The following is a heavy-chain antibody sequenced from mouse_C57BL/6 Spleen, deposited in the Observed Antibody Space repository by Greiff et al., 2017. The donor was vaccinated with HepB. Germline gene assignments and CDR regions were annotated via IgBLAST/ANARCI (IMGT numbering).Heavy chain of an antibody. CDR3: GRGQLRLPGAMDY. CDR1: GYTFTDHI. J-gene: IGHJ4*01. CDR2: IYPVSGET. Sequence: QVQLQQSGAELASPGASVTLSCKASGYTFTDHIMNWVKKRPGQGLEWIGRIYPVSGETNYNQKFMGKATVSVDRSSSTVYMVLNSLTSEDPAVYYCGRGQLRLPGAMDYWGQGTSVTVSS. V-gene: IGHV1-11*01. D-gene: IGHD3-2*02.